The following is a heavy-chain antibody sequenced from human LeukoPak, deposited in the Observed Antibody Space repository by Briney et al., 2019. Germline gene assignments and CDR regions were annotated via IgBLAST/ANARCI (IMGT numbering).Heavy chain of an antibody. Sequence: GGSLRLSCAASGFTFSSYSMNWVRQAPGKGLEWVSYISSSSSTIYYADSVKGRFTISRDNAKNSLYLQMNSLGAEDTAVYYCVSVAGTFHYWGQGTLVTVSS. J-gene: IGHJ4*02. D-gene: IGHD6-19*01. V-gene: IGHV3-48*01. CDR1: GFTFSSYS. CDR3: VSVAGTFHY. CDR2: ISSSSSTI.